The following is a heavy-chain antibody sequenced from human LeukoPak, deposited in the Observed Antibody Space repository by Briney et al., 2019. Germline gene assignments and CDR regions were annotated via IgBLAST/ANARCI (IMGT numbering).Heavy chain of an antibody. V-gene: IGHV3-48*03. CDR3: ARDRGAVAATWFDY. Sequence: GGSLRLSCAASGFTFSSYEMNWVRQAPGKGLEWVSYISSSGSTIYYADSVKGRFTISRDNAKNSLYLQMDGLRAEDTAVYYCARDRGAVAATWFDYWGQGTLVTVSS. CDR2: ISSSGSTI. D-gene: IGHD6-19*01. J-gene: IGHJ4*02. CDR1: GFTFSSYE.